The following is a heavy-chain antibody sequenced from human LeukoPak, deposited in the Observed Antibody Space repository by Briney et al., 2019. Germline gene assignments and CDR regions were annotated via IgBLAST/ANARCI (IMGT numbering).Heavy chain of an antibody. CDR3: ARLYGGNYETSDY. CDR1: GFTVSSNY. CDR2: IYSGGST. J-gene: IGHJ4*02. D-gene: IGHD4-23*01. V-gene: IGHV3-66*01. Sequence: GGSLRLSCAASGFTVSSNYMSWVRQAPGKGLEWVSVIYSGGSTYYADSVKGRFTISRDNSKNTLYLQMNSLRAEDTAVYYCARLYGGNYETSDYWGQGTLVTVSS.